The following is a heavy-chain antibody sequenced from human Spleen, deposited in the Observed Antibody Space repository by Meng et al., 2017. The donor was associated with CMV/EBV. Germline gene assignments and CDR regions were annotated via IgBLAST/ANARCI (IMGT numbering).Heavy chain of an antibody. J-gene: IGHJ4*02. CDR1: GFTFSSYW. CDR2: IKQDGSEK. Sequence: GESLKISCAASGFTFSSYWMSWVRQAPGKGLEWVANIKQDGSEKYYVDSVKGRFTISRDNTKNSLFLQMNSLRPEDTAMYYCAKDIGVGDTAMVALDNWGQGTLVTVSS. D-gene: IGHD5-18*01. CDR3: AKDIGVGDTAMVALDN. V-gene: IGHV3-7*03.